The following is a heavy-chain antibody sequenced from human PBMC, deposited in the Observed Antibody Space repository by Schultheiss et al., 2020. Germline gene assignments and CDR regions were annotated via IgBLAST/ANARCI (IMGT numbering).Heavy chain of an antibody. CDR2: IYSGGST. CDR1: GFTVSRNY. Sequence: GGSLRLSCAASGFTVSRNYMSWVRQAPGKGLEWVSVIYSGGSTYYADSVKGRFTISRDNSKNTLYLQMNSLRAEDTAVYYCARDGSYYDSSGYYPIRLWYGMDVWGQGTTVTVSS. CDR3: ARDGSYYDSSGYYPIRLWYGMDV. V-gene: IGHV3-66*02. D-gene: IGHD3-22*01. J-gene: IGHJ6*02.